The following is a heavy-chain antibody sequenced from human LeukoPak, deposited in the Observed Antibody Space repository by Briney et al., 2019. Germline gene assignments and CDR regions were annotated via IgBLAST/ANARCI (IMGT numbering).Heavy chain of an antibody. CDR2: INPNNGDT. D-gene: IGHD3-22*01. CDR1: GYTFTGYY. CDR3: ARINLKTSGYYRLDY. J-gene: IGHJ4*02. Sequence: ASVKVSCKASGYTFTGYYLHWVRQAPGKGLEWVGWINPNNGDTTYTQKFQGRVTMTGDTSITTAYMELSRLMSDDTAVYYCARINLKTSGYYRLDYWGQGTLVTVSS. V-gene: IGHV1-2*02.